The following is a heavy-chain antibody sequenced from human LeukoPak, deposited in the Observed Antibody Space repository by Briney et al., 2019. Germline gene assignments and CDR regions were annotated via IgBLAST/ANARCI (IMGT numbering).Heavy chain of an antibody. D-gene: IGHD2-2*01. J-gene: IGHJ4*02. CDR1: GGSISSSSYY. CDR2: IYYSGST. V-gene: IGHV4-39*01. CDR3: ARQLGYCSSTSCYADKVDY. Sequence: PSETLSLTCTVSGGSISSSSYYWGWIRQPPGKGLEWIGSIYYSGSTYYNPSLKSRVTISVDTSKNQFSLKLSSVTAADTAVYYCARQLGYCSSTSCYADKVDYWGQGTLVAVSS.